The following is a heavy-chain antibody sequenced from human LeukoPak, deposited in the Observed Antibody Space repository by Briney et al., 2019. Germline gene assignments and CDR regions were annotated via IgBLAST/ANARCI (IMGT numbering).Heavy chain of an antibody. Sequence: SVHVSCTAPGYTSTAYYMHWVRQAPGQGLEWMGWINPNSGGTNYAQKFQGRVTMTRDTSISTAYMELSRLRSDDTAVYYCATLPMTTVIFDYWGQGTLVTVSS. CDR3: ATLPMTTVIFDY. J-gene: IGHJ4*02. CDR2: INPNSGGT. CDR1: GYTSTAYY. V-gene: IGHV1-2*02. D-gene: IGHD4-17*01.